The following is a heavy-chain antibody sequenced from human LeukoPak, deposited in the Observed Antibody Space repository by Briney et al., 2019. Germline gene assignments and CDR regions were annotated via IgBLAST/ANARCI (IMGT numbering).Heavy chain of an antibody. CDR2: IYYSGRT. J-gene: IGHJ3*02. V-gene: IGHV4-59*08. CDR3: AGRDDI. Sequence: PSQTLSPTCTVAGGSISSNYWSWIRQPPGKGPEWIGYIYYSGRTNYNPSLKSRVTISLDTSKNQFSLKLSSVTAADTAVYYCAGRDDIWGQGTMVTVSS. CDR1: GGSISSNY.